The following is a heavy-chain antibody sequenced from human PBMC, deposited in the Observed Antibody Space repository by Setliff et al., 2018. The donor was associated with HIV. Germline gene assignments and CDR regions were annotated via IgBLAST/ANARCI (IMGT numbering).Heavy chain of an antibody. CDR2: IYPVDSDV. D-gene: IGHD3-22*01. J-gene: IGHJ3*01. V-gene: IGHV5-51*01. CDR1: GYVFTNYW. CDR3: ARIGDTSGYYFYIFDL. Sequence: GESLKISCKSSGYVFTNYWIGWVRQMPGKGLEWMGIIYPVDSDVRYSPSFEGQVTISADKSTSTAYLQWTGLKASDTAMYYCARIGDTSGYYFYIFDLWGQGTMVTVSS.